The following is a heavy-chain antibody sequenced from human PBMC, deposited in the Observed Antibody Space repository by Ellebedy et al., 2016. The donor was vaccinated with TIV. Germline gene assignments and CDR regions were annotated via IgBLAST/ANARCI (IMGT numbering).Heavy chain of an antibody. CDR2: MSNTGYI. CDR3: ARRGSVSGSRGYYFDF. D-gene: IGHD3-10*01. Sequence: MPSETLSLTCTVSDDSITTYFWSWIRQPLGKGLDWIGHMSNTGYINYNPSLQSRVTISLDTSTKQISLKLTSVTAADTAVYYCARRGSVSGSRGYYFDFWGPGTLVTVSS. J-gene: IGHJ4*02. V-gene: IGHV4-59*01. CDR1: DDSITTYF.